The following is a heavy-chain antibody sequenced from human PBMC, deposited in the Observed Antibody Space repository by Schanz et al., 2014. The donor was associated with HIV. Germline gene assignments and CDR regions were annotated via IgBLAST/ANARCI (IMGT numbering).Heavy chain of an antibody. CDR1: GYTFTTYD. CDR3: ARGRYYGSEFDY. CDR2: MNPNSGNT. D-gene: IGHD3-10*01. J-gene: IGHJ4*02. Sequence: QVHLVQSGAEVRRPGASVKVSCMASGYTFTTYDINWVRQATGQGLEWMGWMNPNSGNTGYAQKFQGRVTMTRNTAISTAYMELSSLRSEDTAFYYCARGRYYGSEFDYWGQGTLVTVSS. V-gene: IGHV1-8*01.